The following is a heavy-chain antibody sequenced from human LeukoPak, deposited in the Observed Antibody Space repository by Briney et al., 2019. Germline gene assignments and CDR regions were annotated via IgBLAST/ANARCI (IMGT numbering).Heavy chain of an antibody. J-gene: IGHJ4*02. V-gene: IGHV1-2*02. Sequence: ASVKVSCKASGYTFTGYFIHWVRQAPGQGLEWMGWINPNIGGTNSAQRFQGRVTMTTDTSISTAYMELSRLGSDDTAMYYCVRGADILVLPAVKNLDYWGRGTLVTVSA. D-gene: IGHD2-2*01. CDR3: VRGADILVLPAVKNLDY. CDR1: GYTFTGYF. CDR2: INPNIGGT.